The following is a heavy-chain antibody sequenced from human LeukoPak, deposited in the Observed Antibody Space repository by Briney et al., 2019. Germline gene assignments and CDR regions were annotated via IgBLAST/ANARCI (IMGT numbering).Heavy chain of an antibody. Sequence: GGSLRLSCAASGFTFSSYSMNWVRQAPGEGLECVSYIRSSSSTIYYADSVKGRFTISRDNAKNSLYLQMNSLRDEDTAVYYCARDRVTGTSRGSEIDYWGQGTLVTVSS. CDR2: IRSSSSTI. CDR3: ARDRVTGTSRGSEIDY. V-gene: IGHV3-48*02. D-gene: IGHD1-20*01. J-gene: IGHJ4*02. CDR1: GFTFSSYS.